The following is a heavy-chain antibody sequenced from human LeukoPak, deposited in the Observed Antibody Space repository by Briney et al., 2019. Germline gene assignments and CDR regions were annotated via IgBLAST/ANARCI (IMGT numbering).Heavy chain of an antibody. J-gene: IGHJ3*02. CDR3: ARDLSQLGNAFDI. CDR1: GFTFSSYS. CDR2: ISSSSSYI. D-gene: IGHD6-6*01. Sequence: GGSLRLSCAASGFTFSSYSMNWVRQAPGEGLEWVSSISSSSSYIYYADSVKGRFTISRDNAKNSLYLQMNSLRAEDTAVYYCARDLSQLGNAFDIWGQGTMVTVSS. V-gene: IGHV3-21*01.